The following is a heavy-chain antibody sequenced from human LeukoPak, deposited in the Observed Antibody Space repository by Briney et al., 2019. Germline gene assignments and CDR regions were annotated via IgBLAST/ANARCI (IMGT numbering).Heavy chain of an antibody. J-gene: IGHJ4*02. CDR2: ISSSSSYI. Sequence: PGGSLRLSCAASGLTFSSYSMNWVRQAPGKGLEWVSSISSSSSYIYYADSVKGRFTISRDNAKNSLYLQMNSLRAEDTAVYYCARVGGNSGSYPFDYWGQGTLVTVSS. CDR1: GLTFSSYS. D-gene: IGHD1-26*01. V-gene: IGHV3-21*01. CDR3: ARVGGNSGSYPFDY.